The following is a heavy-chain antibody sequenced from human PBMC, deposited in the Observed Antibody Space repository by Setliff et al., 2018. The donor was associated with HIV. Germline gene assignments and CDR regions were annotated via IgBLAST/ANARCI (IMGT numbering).Heavy chain of an antibody. CDR3: ARTRGYTYGYIDS. CDR2: INHSGTT. J-gene: IGHJ4*02. V-gene: IGHV4-34*01. D-gene: IGHD5-18*01. CDR1: GESFSDDY. Sequence: SETLSLTCAVYGESFSDDYWSWIRQPPGWGLEWIGEINHSGTTNYNPSLMGRVTISVDTPKNQFSLKLNSVTAADTAVYYCARTRGYTYGYIDSWAQGTLVTVSS.